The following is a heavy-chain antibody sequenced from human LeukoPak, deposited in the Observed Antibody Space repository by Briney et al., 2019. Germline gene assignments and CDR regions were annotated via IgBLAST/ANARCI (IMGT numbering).Heavy chain of an antibody. D-gene: IGHD2/OR15-2a*01. CDR3: ARDPIVQAGYYYGMDV. V-gene: IGHV1-2*02. CDR2: INPNSGAT. CDR1: GYTFTAYY. Sequence: GASVKVSCKASGYTFTAYYMHWVRQAPGQGLEWMGWINPNSGATNYAQNFQGRVTMTADTSISTAYLDLSRLRSDDSAVYYCARDPIVQAGYYYGMDVWGQGTMVTVSS. J-gene: IGHJ6*02.